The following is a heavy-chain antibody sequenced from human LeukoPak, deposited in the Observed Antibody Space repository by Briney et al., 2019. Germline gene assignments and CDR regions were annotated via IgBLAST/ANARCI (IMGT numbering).Heavy chain of an antibody. CDR1: GYIFTSYW. Sequence: GESLELLCQGSGYIFTSYWSSRVPQMPGKGLEWMGRIDPSDSYTNYSPSFQGHVTISADKSISTAYLQWSSLKASDTAMYYCARRGGYSYDDYWGQGTLVTVSS. J-gene: IGHJ4*02. D-gene: IGHD5-18*01. CDR3: ARRGGYSYDDY. CDR2: IDPSDSYT. V-gene: IGHV5-10-1*01.